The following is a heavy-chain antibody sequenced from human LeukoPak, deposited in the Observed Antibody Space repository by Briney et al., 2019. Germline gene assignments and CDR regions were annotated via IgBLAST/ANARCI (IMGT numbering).Heavy chain of an antibody. V-gene: IGHV4-39*01. J-gene: IGHJ4*02. D-gene: IGHD1-26*01. Sequence: SETLSLTCSVSGDSISTSDYYWGWIRQPPGKGLGWIGTISYSGSAYYNPSLQSRVTISVDTSKNQFSLELSSVTAADTAVYYCARGSRRLADFHYWGQGTLVTVSS. CDR3: ARGSRRLADFHY. CDR2: ISYSGSA. CDR1: GDSISTSDYY.